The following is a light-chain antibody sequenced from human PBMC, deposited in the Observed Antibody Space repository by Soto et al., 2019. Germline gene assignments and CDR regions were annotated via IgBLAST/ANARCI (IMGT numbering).Light chain of an antibody. V-gene: IGKV3-15*01. CDR1: QCVSSN. J-gene: IGKJ5*01. CDR3: QQYYNWPPIT. Sequence: ERVMTQSPATLSVSPGERATLSCRASQCVSSNLAWYQQKGGQAPRLLIYGAYTRATGVPARFSGSGSGTEFTLTISSLQSEDSAVYYCQQYYNWPPITFGQGTRLEIK. CDR2: GAY.